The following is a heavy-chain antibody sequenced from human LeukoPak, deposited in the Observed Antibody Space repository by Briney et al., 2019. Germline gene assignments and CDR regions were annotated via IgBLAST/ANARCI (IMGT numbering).Heavy chain of an antibody. J-gene: IGHJ4*02. CDR3: ARQYDYGDYVQLIDY. D-gene: IGHD4-17*01. CDR1: GGSISSYY. V-gene: IGHV4-59*05. CDR2: IYYSGST. Sequence: PSETLSLTCTVSGGSISSYYWSWIRQPPGKGLEWIGSIYYSGSTYYNPSLKSRVTISVDTSKNQFSLKLSSVTAADTAVYYCARQYDYGDYVQLIDYWGQGTLVTVSS.